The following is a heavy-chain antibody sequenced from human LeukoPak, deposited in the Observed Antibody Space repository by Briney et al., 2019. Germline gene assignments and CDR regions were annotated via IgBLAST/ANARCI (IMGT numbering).Heavy chain of an antibody. J-gene: IGHJ4*02. CDR2: IIPIFGTA. CDR3: ARAARYFDWLLPLYYFDY. CDR1: GGTFSSYA. V-gene: IGHV1-69*01. D-gene: IGHD3-9*01. Sequence: GASVKVSCKASGGTFSSYAISWVRQAPGQGLEWMGGIIPIFGTANYAQKFQGRVTITADESTSTAYMELSSLRSEDTAVYYCARAARYFDWLLPLYYFDYWGQGTLVTVSS.